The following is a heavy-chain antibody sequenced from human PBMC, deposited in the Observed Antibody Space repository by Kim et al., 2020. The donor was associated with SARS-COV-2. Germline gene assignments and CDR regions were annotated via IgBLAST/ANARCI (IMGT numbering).Heavy chain of an antibody. J-gene: IGHJ6*02. Sequence: GGSLRLSCAASGFTFSSYSMNWVRQSPGKGLEWVSSIISSSSYIYYADSVKGRFTISRDNAKNSLYLQMNSLRAEDTAVYYCARDGSDGMDVWGQGTTVTVSS. CDR1: GFTFSSYS. CDR2: IISSSSYI. CDR3: ARDGSDGMDV. V-gene: IGHV3-21*01.